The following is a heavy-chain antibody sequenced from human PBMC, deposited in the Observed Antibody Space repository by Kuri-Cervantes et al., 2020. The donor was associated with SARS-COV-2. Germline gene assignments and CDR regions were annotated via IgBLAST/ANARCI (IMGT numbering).Heavy chain of an antibody. Sequence: GGSLRLSCAASGFTFSSYEMNWVRQAPGKGLEWVSYISRTASSIYYADSVTGRFTISRDNSKNTLYPQMNSLRAEDTAVYYCARETRRTGLSYWGQGTLVTVSS. D-gene: IGHD2/OR15-2a*01. CDR1: GFTFSSYE. CDR3: ARETRRTGLSY. CDR2: ISRTASSI. J-gene: IGHJ4*02. V-gene: IGHV3-48*03.